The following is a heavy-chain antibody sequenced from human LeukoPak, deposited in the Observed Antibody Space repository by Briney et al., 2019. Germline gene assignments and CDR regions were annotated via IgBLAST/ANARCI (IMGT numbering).Heavy chain of an antibody. CDR3: SKALTVTGVDV. D-gene: IGHD4-17*01. CDR1: GGSISSGSYY. V-gene: IGHV4-61*02. CDR2: IYTSGST. Sequence: SQTLSLTCTVSGGSISSGSYYWSWIRQPAGKGLEWIGRIYTSGSTNYNPSLKSRVTISVDTSKNQFSLKLSSVTAADSAVYNSSKALTVTGVDVWGQGTTVTVSS. J-gene: IGHJ6*02.